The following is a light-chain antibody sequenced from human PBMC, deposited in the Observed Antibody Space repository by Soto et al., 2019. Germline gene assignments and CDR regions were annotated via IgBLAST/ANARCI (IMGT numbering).Light chain of an antibody. V-gene: IGKV3-20*01. Sequence: EIVLTQSPGTLSLSPGERATLSCRASQSVSSIYLAWYQQKPGQAPRLLIYGASSRATGIPDRFSGSGSGTDFTLTISRLEPEDFAVYYCQQYSGSPPWTFGQGTKVDIK. CDR2: GAS. CDR1: QSVSSIY. CDR3: QQYSGSPPWT. J-gene: IGKJ1*01.